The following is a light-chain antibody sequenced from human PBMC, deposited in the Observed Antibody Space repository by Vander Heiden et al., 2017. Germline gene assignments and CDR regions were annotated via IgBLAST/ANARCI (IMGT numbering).Light chain of an antibody. J-gene: IGLJ2*01. CDR1: SSNSGAGYD. CDR3: QSYDSSLRGVV. V-gene: IGLV1-40*01. Sequence: HSVLTPPPSVSGARGQRATISCTGTSSNSGAGYDVHWYQQLPGTAPKLLIYGNNSRPSGGPDRFSGSKSGTSASLAITGLQAEDEADYYCQSYDSSLRGVVFGGGTKLTVL. CDR2: GNN.